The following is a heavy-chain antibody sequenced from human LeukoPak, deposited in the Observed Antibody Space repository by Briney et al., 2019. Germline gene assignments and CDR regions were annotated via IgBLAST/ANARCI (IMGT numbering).Heavy chain of an antibody. Sequence: GGSLRLSCAASGFTFNNYWMHWVRQVPGKGLVWVSRISGDGSSTSYADSVKGRFAISRDNAKNTVSLQMDSLRAEDTAVYYCARGASSGHYVSGDHWGQGTLVTVSS. CDR3: ARGASSGHYVSGDH. CDR1: GFTFNNYW. J-gene: IGHJ4*02. V-gene: IGHV3-74*01. CDR2: ISGDGSST. D-gene: IGHD3-22*01.